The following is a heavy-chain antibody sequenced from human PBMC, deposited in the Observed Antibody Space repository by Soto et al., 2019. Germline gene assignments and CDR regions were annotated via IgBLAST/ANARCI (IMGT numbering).Heavy chain of an antibody. CDR3: ARDVVTAVAGSVNWFDP. V-gene: IGHV3-33*01. J-gene: IGHJ5*02. CDR1: GFSLRTYG. CDR2: IWYDGTKK. D-gene: IGHD6-19*01. Sequence: GWSLRLSCAASGFSLRTYGMQWLRRAPGKGLEWVAFIWYDGTKKFYANSVKGRSTISKDNSNNILYLQMSGLRAEDTAVYYCARDVVTAVAGSVNWFDPWGQGTLVTVSS.